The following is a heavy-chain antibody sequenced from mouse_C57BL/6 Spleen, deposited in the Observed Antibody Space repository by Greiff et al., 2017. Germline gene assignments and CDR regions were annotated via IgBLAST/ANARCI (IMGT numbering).Heavy chain of an antibody. D-gene: IGHD4-1*01. CDR1: GYTFTSYW. CDR2: IDPSDSYT. Sequence: VKLQQPGAELVKPGASVKLSCKASGYTFTSYWMQWVKQRPGQGLEWIGEIDPSDSYTNYNQKFKGKATLTVDTSSSTAYMQLSSLTSEDSAVYYCARDGLGRYYFDYWGQGTTLTVSS. V-gene: IGHV1-50*01. J-gene: IGHJ2*01. CDR3: ARDGLGRYYFDY.